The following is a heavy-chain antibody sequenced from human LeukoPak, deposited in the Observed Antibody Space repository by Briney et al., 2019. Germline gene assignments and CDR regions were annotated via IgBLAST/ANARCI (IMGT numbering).Heavy chain of an antibody. CDR2: ITHSGST. CDR3: ARVGFVLRYFDWLGFDY. D-gene: IGHD3-9*01. CDR1: GGPFGSYY. Sequence: SETLSLTCAVYGGPFGSYYWSWIRQPPGKGLEWIGEITHSGSTNYNPSLKRRVTISVDTSKNQFSLKLSSVTAADTAVYYCARVGFVLRYFDWLGFDYWGQGTLVTVSS. J-gene: IGHJ4*02. V-gene: IGHV4-34*01.